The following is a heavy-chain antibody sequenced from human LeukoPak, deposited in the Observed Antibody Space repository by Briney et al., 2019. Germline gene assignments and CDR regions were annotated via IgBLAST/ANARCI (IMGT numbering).Heavy chain of an antibody. CDR3: AKGYSGYVDY. J-gene: IGHJ4*02. Sequence: GGSLRLSGAASGFTFSSYGMHWVRQAPGKGLEWVAVISYDGSNKYYADSVKGRFTISRDNSKNTLYLQMNSLRAEDTAVYYCAKGYSGYVDYWGQGTLVTVSS. CDR1: GFTFSSYG. D-gene: IGHD5-12*01. V-gene: IGHV3-30*18. CDR2: ISYDGSNK.